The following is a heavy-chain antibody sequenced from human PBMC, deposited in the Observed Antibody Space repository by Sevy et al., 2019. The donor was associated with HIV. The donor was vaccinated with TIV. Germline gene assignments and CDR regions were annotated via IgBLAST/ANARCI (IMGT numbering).Heavy chain of an antibody. V-gene: IGHV3-30-3*01. CDR2: ISYDGTNK. CDR3: ARGQWLAQTGYYLDY. D-gene: IGHD6-19*01. CDR1: GFTFSSYA. Sequence: GGSLRLSCAASGFTFSSYAMHWVRQAPGKGLEWVAVISYDGTNKSYSDSVKGRFTISRDNSKNTLYMQMNSLRAEDTSVYYCARGQWLAQTGYYLDYWGQGTLVTVSS. J-gene: IGHJ4*02.